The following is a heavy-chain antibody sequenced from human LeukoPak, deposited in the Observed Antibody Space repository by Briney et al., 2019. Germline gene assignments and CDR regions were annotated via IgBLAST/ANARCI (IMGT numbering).Heavy chain of an antibody. CDR1: GGSISSYY. Sequence: SETLSLTCTVSGGSISSYYWSWIRQPPGKGLEWIGYIYYSGSTNYNPSLKSRVTISVDTSKNQFSLKLSSVTAADTAVYYCARISPDRYYYDSSGYYFDYWGQGTLVTVSS. D-gene: IGHD3-22*01. J-gene: IGHJ4*02. V-gene: IGHV4-59*08. CDR3: ARISPDRYYYDSSGYYFDY. CDR2: IYYSGST.